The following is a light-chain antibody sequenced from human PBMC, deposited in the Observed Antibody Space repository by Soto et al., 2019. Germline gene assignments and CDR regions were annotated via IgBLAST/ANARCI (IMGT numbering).Light chain of an antibody. CDR1: QDINNY. CDR3: QQSSDLVS. V-gene: IGKV1-33*01. J-gene: IGKJ5*01. Sequence: DIQMTQSPSSLSASVGDRDTITCQASQDINNYVNWYQQKPGKAPKLLIFDASTLKTGVPSRFSGSGSGTDFTFSISSLHPEDIATYYCQQSSDLVSFGQGTRLEIK. CDR2: DAS.